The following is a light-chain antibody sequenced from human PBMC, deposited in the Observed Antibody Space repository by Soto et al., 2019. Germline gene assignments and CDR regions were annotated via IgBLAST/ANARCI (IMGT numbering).Light chain of an antibody. Sequence: QSALTQPASVSGSPGQSITISCTGTSSDVGKYNYVSWYQQHPAKAPKLMIFEVSNRPSGVSNRFSGSKSGNTASLTISGLQAEDEAEYYCSSYTGSYPYVFGTGTKLTVL. CDR2: EVS. CDR1: SSDVGKYNY. V-gene: IGLV2-14*01. J-gene: IGLJ1*01. CDR3: SSYTGSYPYV.